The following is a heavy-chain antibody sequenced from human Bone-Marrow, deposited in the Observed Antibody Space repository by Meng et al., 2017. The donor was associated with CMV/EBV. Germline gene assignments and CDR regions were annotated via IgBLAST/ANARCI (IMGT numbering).Heavy chain of an antibody. Sequence: SYGMHWVRQAPGKGLEWVAVISYDGSNKYYADSVKGRFTISRDNSKNTLYLQMNSLRAEDTAVYYCAKGAIVVVPAAIIALEKYFDYWGQGTLVTVSS. D-gene: IGHD2-2*01. CDR2: ISYDGSNK. CDR1: SYG. V-gene: IGHV3-30*18. CDR3: AKGAIVVVPAAIIALEKYFDY. J-gene: IGHJ4*02.